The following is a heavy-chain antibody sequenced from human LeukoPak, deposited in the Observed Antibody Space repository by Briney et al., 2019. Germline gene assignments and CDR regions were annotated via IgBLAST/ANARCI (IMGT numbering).Heavy chain of an antibody. CDR2: IFPSGGEI. J-gene: IGHJ4*02. CDR1: GFTFSTFA. CDR3: ARDLGGSYFN. Sequence: GGSLRLSCAASGFTFSTFAMIWIRQPPGKGLEWVSSIFPSGGEIHYADSVRGRFTISRDNSKSTLSLQMNSLRAEDTAVYYCARDLGGSYFNWGQGTLVTVSS. V-gene: IGHV3-23*01. D-gene: IGHD1-26*01.